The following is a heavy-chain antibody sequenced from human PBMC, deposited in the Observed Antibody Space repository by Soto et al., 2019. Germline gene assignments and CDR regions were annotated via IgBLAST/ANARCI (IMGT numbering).Heavy chain of an antibody. Sequence: QVQLVQSGAEVKKPGSSVKVSCKASGGTFSSYTISWVRQAPGQGLEWMGRIIPIRGIANYAQKFQGRVTITADKSTSTAYMELSSLRSEDTAVYYCAGDVDTAMPRWGQGTLVTVSS. CDR1: GGTFSSYT. CDR2: IIPIRGIA. J-gene: IGHJ4*02. CDR3: AGDVDTAMPR. D-gene: IGHD5-18*01. V-gene: IGHV1-69*02.